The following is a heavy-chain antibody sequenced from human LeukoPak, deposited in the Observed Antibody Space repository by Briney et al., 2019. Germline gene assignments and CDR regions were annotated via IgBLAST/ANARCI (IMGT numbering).Heavy chain of an antibody. Sequence: GGSLRLSCAASGFTFSSYGMHWVRQAPGKGLEWVAVIWYDGSNKYCADSVKGRFTISRDNSKNTLYLQMNSLRAEDTAVYYCARVDSSGQTTYDAFDIWGQGTMVTVSS. CDR1: GFTFSSYG. V-gene: IGHV3-33*01. CDR3: ARVDSSGQTTYDAFDI. CDR2: IWYDGSNK. J-gene: IGHJ3*02. D-gene: IGHD3-22*01.